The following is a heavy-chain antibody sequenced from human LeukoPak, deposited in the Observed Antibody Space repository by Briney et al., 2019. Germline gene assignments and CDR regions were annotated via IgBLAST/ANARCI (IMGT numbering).Heavy chain of an antibody. CDR2: IRYDGSNK. D-gene: IGHD2-2*01. Sequence: GSLRLSCAASGFTFSSYGMHWVRQAPGKGLEWVAFIRYDGSNKYYADSVKGRFTISRDNSKNTLYLQMNSLRAEDTAVYYCARTDQLPASFDHWGQGTLVTVSS. V-gene: IGHV3-30*02. CDR1: GFTFSSYG. J-gene: IGHJ4*02. CDR3: ARTDQLPASFDH.